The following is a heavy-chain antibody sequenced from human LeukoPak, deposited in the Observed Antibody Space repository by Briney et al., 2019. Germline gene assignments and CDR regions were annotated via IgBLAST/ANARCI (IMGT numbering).Heavy chain of an antibody. CDR3: ARFGVDSGTRGLDP. CDR2: IYISATT. J-gene: IGHJ5*02. CDR1: GGSISSHY. D-gene: IGHD3-10*01. V-gene: IGHV4-4*07. Sequence: SETLSLTCTVSGGSISSHYWSWIRQPAGKGLEWIGRIYISATTNYNPSLKSRVTMSPDTSNNHITRRLPSAPPASPAITYRARFGVDSGTRGLDPWGQGNLVTVSS.